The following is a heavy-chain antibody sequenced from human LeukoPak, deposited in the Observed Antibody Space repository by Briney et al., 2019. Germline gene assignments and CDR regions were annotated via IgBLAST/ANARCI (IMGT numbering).Heavy chain of an antibody. D-gene: IGHD3-10*01. Sequence: GGSLRLSCAASGFIFSNYAMNWVRQAPGKGLEWVSSISSRSNYIHYADSVKGRFSISRDNANNSLYLQMNSLRAEDTAVYFCARSEDPMWFGDYWGPGTLLTVSS. CDR2: ISSRSNYI. CDR3: ARSEDPMWFGDY. V-gene: IGHV3-21*01. J-gene: IGHJ4*01. CDR1: GFIFSNYA.